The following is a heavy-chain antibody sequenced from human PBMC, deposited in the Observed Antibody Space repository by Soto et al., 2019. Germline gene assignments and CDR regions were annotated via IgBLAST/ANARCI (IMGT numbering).Heavy chain of an antibody. Sequence: QVQLQESGPGLVKPSQTLSLTCTVSGGSISSGGYYWSWIRQHPGKGLEGIGYIYYSGSTYYNPSLKSRGTISVDTSKNQFSLKLSSVTAADTAVYYCARAGDSYGFFDYWGQGTLVTVSS. CDR1: GGSISSGGYY. D-gene: IGHD5-18*01. J-gene: IGHJ4*02. CDR3: ARAGDSYGFFDY. CDR2: IYYSGST. V-gene: IGHV4-31*03.